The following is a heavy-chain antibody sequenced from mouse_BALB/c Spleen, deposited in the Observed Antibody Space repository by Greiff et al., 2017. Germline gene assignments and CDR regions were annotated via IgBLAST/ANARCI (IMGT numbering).Heavy chain of an antibody. V-gene: IGHV5-6-4*01. Sequence: EVKLVESGGGLVKPGGSLKLSCAASGFTFSSYTMSWVRQTPEKRLEWVATISSGGSYTYYPDSVKGRFTISRDNAKNTLYLQMSSLKSEDTAMYYCTRSITTVVSHWYFDVWGAGTTVTVSS. D-gene: IGHD1-1*01. CDR2: ISSGGSYT. J-gene: IGHJ1*01. CDR1: GFTFSSYT. CDR3: TRSITTVVSHWYFDV.